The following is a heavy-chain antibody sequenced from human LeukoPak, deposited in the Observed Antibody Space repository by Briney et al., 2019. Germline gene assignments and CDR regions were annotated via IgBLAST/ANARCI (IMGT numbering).Heavy chain of an antibody. CDR3: ARRSNRYSYGSNFDY. V-gene: IGHV3-48*01. CDR1: GFTFSSYS. J-gene: IGHJ4*02. D-gene: IGHD5-18*01. Sequence: GGSLRLSCAASGFTFSSYSMNWVRQAPGKGLEWVSYISSSSSTIYYADSVKGRFTISRDNAKNSLYLQMNSLRAEDTAFYHCARRSNRYSYGSNFDYWGQGTLVTVSS. CDR2: ISSSSSTI.